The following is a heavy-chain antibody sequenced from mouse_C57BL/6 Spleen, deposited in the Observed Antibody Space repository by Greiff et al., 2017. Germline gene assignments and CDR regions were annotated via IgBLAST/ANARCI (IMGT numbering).Heavy chain of an antibody. Sequence: VQLQQPGAELVKPGASVKLSCKASGYTFTSYWMPWVKQRPGQGLEWIGMIPPNSGSTNYNEKVKSKATLTVDKSSSTAYMQRSSLTSEYSAVYYCARKETVYSSSPGFDYWGQGTTLTVSS. CDR2: IPPNSGST. V-gene: IGHV1-64*01. CDR1: GYTFTSYW. J-gene: IGHJ2*01. CDR3: ARKETVYSSSPGFDY. D-gene: IGHD1-1*01.